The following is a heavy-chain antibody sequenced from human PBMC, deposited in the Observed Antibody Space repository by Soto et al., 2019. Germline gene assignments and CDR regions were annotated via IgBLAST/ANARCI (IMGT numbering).Heavy chain of an antibody. CDR3: ARDNSTANGVLDH. V-gene: IGHV1-46*04. Sequence: ASVKVSCKASGYTFTNYYLHWVRQAPGQGLEWVGMINPSARSASYAQKLRGRLTMDRDTSTTTVYMELSRLTSEDTAVYYCARDNSTANGVLDHWGLGTLVTVSS. J-gene: IGHJ4*02. CDR2: INPSARSA. CDR1: GYTFTNYY. D-gene: IGHD1-1*01.